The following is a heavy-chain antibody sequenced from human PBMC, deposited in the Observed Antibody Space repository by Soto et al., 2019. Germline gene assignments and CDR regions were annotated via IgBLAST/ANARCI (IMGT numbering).Heavy chain of an antibody. CDR3: ARDRNYYGSGSYYLDYYYGMDV. CDR1: GFTFSDYY. V-gene: IGHV3-11*04. CDR2: ISSSGSTT. Sequence: PGGSLRLSCAASGFTFSDYYMSWIRQAPGKGLEWVSHISSSGSTTYYADSVKGRFTISRDNAKNLLYLQMNSLRAEDTAVYYCARDRNYYGSGSYYLDYYYGMDVWGQGTTVTVSS. J-gene: IGHJ6*02. D-gene: IGHD3-10*01.